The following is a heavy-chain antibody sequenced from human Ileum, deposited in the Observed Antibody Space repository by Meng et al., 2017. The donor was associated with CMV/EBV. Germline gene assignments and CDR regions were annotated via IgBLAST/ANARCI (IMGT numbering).Heavy chain of an antibody. J-gene: IGHJ4*02. CDR2: INAGGST. V-gene: IGHV4-4*07. D-gene: IGHD4-17*01. CDR1: GGSISTYY. Sequence: QGHVQASGPGLVKPSETLSLTCAVSGGSISTYYWTWVRQPAGKGLEWIGRINAGGSTNDNPSLKSRVTMSVDTSKNQFSLKVTSVTAADTAVYYCAREENTVNQFEYWGQGTLVTVSS. CDR3: AREENTVNQFEY.